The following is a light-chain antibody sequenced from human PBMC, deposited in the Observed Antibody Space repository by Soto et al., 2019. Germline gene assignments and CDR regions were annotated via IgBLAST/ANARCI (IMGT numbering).Light chain of an antibody. Sequence: QSALTQPASVSGSPGQSITISCTGTSSDVGGYNYVSWYQRHPGKAPKLMIYDVSHRPSGVSNRFSVSKSGNTASLTISGLQAEDEADYYCSSYTSSSTLVFGGGTKVTVL. CDR3: SSYTSSSTLV. CDR2: DVS. CDR1: SSDVGGYNY. J-gene: IGLJ2*01. V-gene: IGLV2-14*03.